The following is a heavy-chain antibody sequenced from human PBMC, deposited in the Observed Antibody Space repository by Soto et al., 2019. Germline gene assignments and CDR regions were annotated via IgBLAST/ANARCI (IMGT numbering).Heavy chain of an antibody. CDR1: GYTFGTYF. CDR3: AREDYNSGGLYITNPRWFDP. J-gene: IGHJ5*02. CDR2: VNPSSGAT. V-gene: IGHV1-2*02. Sequence: ASVKVSFKASGYTFGTYFMHWMRQAPGQGLEWMGWVNPSSGATKSAQKFQGRLTMTWDTSIRTAYMELSSLRSDDTAVYYCAREDYNSGGLYITNPRWFDPWGRGTLVTDSS. D-gene: IGHD2-15*01.